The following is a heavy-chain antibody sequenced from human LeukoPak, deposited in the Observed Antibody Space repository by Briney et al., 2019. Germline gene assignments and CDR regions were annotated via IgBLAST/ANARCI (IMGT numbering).Heavy chain of an antibody. D-gene: IGHD3-10*01. CDR3: ARDLRGDTNNWLDP. CDR1: GLTFRDYW. Sequence: GGSLRLSCAASGLTFRDYWMNWVRQTPGKGLEWVAVVKSDGSEKYVDSVKGRFTISRDNAKNSLYLQLNSLRVEDTAVYYCARDLRGDTNNWLDPWGQGTLVTVSS. J-gene: IGHJ5*02. CDR2: VKSDGSEK. V-gene: IGHV3-7*01.